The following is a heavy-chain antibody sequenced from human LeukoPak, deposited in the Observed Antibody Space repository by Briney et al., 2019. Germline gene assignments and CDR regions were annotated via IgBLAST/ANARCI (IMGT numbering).Heavy chain of an antibody. CDR2: ISSSSSYI. Sequence: KSGGSLRLSCAASGFTFSSYAMSWVRQTPGKGLEWVSSISSSSSYIYYADSVKGRFTISRDNAKNSLYLQMNSLRAEDTAVYYCASEPYYYYYYMDVWGKGTTVTVSS. V-gene: IGHV3-21*01. J-gene: IGHJ6*03. CDR3: ASEPYYYYYYMDV. CDR1: GFTFSSYA.